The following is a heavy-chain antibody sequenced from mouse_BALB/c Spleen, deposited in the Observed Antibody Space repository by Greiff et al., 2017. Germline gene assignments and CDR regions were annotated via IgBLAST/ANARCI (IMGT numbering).Heavy chain of an antibody. CDR2: ISSGGSYT. CDR1: GFTFSSYG. D-gene: IGHD2-2*01. Sequence: EVKLMESGGDLVKPGGSLKLSCAASGFTFSSYGMSWVRQTPDKRLEWVATISSGGSYTYYPDSVKGRFTISRDNAKNTLYLQMSSLKSEDTAMYYCARRWLPYYFDYWGQGTTLTVSS. CDR3: ARRWLPYYFDY. V-gene: IGHV5-6*02. J-gene: IGHJ2*01.